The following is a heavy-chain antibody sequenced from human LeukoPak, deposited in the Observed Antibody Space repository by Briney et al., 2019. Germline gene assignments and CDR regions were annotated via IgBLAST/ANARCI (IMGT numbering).Heavy chain of an antibody. D-gene: IGHD4-23*01. Sequence: PSETLSLTCTVSGGSISSGGYYRSWIRQHPGKGLEWIGYIYYSGSTYYNPSLKSRVTISVDTSKNQFSLKLSSVTAADTAVYYCARAAGGPIYYYYYYMDVWGEGTTVTVSS. CDR2: IYYSGST. CDR1: GGSISSGGYY. CDR3: ARAAGGPIYYYYYYMDV. J-gene: IGHJ6*03. V-gene: IGHV4-31*03.